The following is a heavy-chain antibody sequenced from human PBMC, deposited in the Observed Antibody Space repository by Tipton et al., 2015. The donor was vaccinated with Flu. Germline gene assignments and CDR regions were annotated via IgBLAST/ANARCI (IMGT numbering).Heavy chain of an antibody. J-gene: IGHJ5*02. V-gene: IGHV6-1*01. CDR3: TRSRITVIRGFRHQNWFDP. D-gene: IGHD3-10*01. Sequence: GLVKPTQTLSLTCAISGDSVSSNSAAWNWIRQSPSRGLEGLGRTYYRSKWYIDYAVSVKSRIIINPDTSKNQFSLHLNSVTPEDSALYYCTRSRITVIRGFRHQNWFDPWGQGTLVTVSS. CDR2: TYYRSKWYI. CDR1: GDSVSSNSAA.